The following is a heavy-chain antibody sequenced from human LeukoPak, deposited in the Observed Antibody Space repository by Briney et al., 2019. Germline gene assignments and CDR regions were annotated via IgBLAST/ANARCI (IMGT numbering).Heavy chain of an antibody. CDR3: ARRGDSLKIAKYHFDY. Sequence: SEALSLTCAVYGGSFSGYYWSWIRQPPGKGLEWIGEINHSGSTNYNPSLKSRVTISVDTSKNQFSLKLSSVTAADTAVYYCARRGDSLKIAKYHFDYWGQGTLVTVSS. V-gene: IGHV4-34*01. CDR2: INHSGST. CDR1: GGSFSGYY. D-gene: IGHD2-2*02. J-gene: IGHJ4*02.